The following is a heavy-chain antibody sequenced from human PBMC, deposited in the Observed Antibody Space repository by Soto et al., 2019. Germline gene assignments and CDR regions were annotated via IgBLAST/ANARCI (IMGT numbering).Heavy chain of an antibody. CDR1: GYIFTNYW. V-gene: IGHV5-51*01. Sequence: GESLKISCHGSGYIFTNYWIGWVRQMPGKVLEWMGIIYPGDSDTRYSPSFQGQVTISADKSISTAYLQWSSLKASDTAMYYCARLASICGFENLGHGTLVTVSS. CDR3: ARLASICGFEN. D-gene: IGHD2-21*01. J-gene: IGHJ4*01. CDR2: IYPGDSDT.